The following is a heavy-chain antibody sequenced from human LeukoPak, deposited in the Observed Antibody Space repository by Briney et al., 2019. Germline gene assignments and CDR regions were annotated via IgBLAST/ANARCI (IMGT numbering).Heavy chain of an antibody. CDR3: VKEKLAYCGGDCFGEYFQD. CDR1: GITFDSYA. V-gene: IGHV3-23*01. Sequence: GGSLRLSCVAAGITFDSYAMSWVRQAPGKGLEWISVISGSGGRTSYADSVKGRFIISRNNPKNTLHLQVHSLRAEDTAVYYCVKEKLAYCGGDCFGEYFQDWGQGTLVTVSS. CDR2: ISGSGGRT. J-gene: IGHJ1*01. D-gene: IGHD2-21*02.